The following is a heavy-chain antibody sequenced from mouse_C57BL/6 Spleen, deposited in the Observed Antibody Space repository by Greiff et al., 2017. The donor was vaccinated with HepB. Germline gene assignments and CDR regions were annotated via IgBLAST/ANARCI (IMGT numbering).Heavy chain of an antibody. J-gene: IGHJ4*01. CDR1: GFSLTSYA. D-gene: IGHD4-1*01. CDR3: ARNPLTGGYAMDY. V-gene: IGHV2-9-1*01. Sequence: VKLVESGPGLVAPSQSLSITCTVSGFSLTSYAISWVRQPPGKGLEWLGVIWTGGGTNYNSALKSRLSISKDNSKSQVFLKMNSLQTDDTARYYCARNPLTGGYAMDYWGQGTSVTVSS. CDR2: IWTGGGT.